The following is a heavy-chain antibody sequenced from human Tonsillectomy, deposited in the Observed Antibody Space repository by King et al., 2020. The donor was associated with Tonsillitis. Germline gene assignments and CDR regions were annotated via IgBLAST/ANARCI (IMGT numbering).Heavy chain of an antibody. CDR1: GFIFSTYR. CDR3: ARDNHRGATVLTSFEY. Sequence: VQLVESGGGLVQPGGSLRLSCAASGFIFSTYRMNWVRQATGKGLEWVSYIDSSSTTTYYTDSVKGRFTISRDNAKNSLYLQMNSLRLEDTAVYYCARDNHRGATVLTSFEYWGQGTLVTVSS. CDR2: IDSSSTTT. D-gene: IGHD4-23*01. V-gene: IGHV3-48*01. J-gene: IGHJ4*02.